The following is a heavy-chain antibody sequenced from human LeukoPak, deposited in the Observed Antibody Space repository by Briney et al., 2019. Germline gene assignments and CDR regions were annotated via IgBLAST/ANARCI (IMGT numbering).Heavy chain of an antibody. CDR1: GCTLTELS. CDR2: FDPEDGET. J-gene: IGHJ4*02. Sequence: ASVKVSCKVSGCTLTELSMHWVRQAPGKGLEWMGGFDPEDGETIYAQKFQGRVTMTEDTSTDTAYMELSSLRSEDTAVYYCATYHCSGGSCYQYYFDYWGQGTLVTVSS. D-gene: IGHD2-15*01. V-gene: IGHV1-24*01. CDR3: ATYHCSGGSCYQYYFDY.